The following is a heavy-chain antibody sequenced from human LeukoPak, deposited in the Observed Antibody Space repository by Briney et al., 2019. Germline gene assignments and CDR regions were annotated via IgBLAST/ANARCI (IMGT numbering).Heavy chain of an antibody. D-gene: IGHD3-10*01. J-gene: IGHJ6*03. V-gene: IGHV4-39*07. CDR1: GGSISSSSYY. Sequence: SETLSLTCTVSGGSISSSSYYWGWLRQPPGKGLEWIGSIYYSGSTYYNPSLKSRVTISVDTSKNQFSLKLSSVTAADTAVYYCASSGGYGSGSYPAHYYYYMDVWGKGTTVTISS. CDR3: ASSGGYGSGSYPAHYYYYMDV. CDR2: IYYSGST.